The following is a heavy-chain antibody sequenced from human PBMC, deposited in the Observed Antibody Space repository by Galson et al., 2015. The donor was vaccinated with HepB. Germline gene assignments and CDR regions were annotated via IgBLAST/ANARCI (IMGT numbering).Heavy chain of an antibody. Sequence: LRLSCAASGFTFSSYGMHWVRRAPGKGLEWVAVIWYDGSNKYYADSVKGRFTISRDNSKNTLYLQMNSLRAEDTAVYYCARERASVEMATFDYWGQGTLVTVSS. J-gene: IGHJ4*02. V-gene: IGHV3-33*01. CDR1: GFTFSSYG. CDR3: ARERASVEMATFDY. CDR2: IWYDGSNK. D-gene: IGHD5-24*01.